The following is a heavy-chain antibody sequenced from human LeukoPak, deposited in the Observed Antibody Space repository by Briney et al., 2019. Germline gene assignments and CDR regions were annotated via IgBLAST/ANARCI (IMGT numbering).Heavy chain of an antibody. D-gene: IGHD6-6*01. V-gene: IGHV3-30*04. CDR2: ISYDGSNK. J-gene: IGHJ4*02. CDR3: ARDLIAARPADY. CDR1: GFTFSSYA. Sequence: GGSLRLSCAASGFTFSSYAMHWVRQAPGEGLEWVAVISYDGSNKYYADSVKGRFTISRDNAKNSLYLQMNSLRAEDTAVYYCARDLIAARPADYWGQGTLVTVSS.